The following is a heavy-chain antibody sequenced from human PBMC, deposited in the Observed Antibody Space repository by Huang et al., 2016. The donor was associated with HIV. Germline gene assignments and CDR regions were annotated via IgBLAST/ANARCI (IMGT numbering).Heavy chain of an antibody. CDR1: GYTFTDSN. CDR3: ARDWSFGSSTSPAD. V-gene: IGHV1-2*02. CDR2: INPKRGGI. D-gene: IGHD6-6*01. Sequence: QVQLVRSGAEVKNSGASVRVSCKASGYTFTDSNIHWVRQAPGQGGEWRGWINPKRGGIIYAQRFQGRITMTRYTTISTVHMDLRRIQSDDTAVYFCARDWSFGSSTSPADWGQGTLVTVSS. J-gene: IGHJ4*02.